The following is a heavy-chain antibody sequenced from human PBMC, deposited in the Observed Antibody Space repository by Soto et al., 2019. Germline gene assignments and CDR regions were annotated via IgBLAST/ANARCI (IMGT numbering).Heavy chain of an antibody. J-gene: IGHJ4*02. Sequence: SETLSLTCTVSGGSISSYYWSWIRQPPGKGLEWIGYIYYSGSTNYNPSLKSRVTISVDTSKNQFSLKLSSVTAADTAVYYCARGPIALWFGELQARFDYWGQGTLVTVSS. V-gene: IGHV4-59*01. CDR3: ARGPIALWFGELQARFDY. CDR2: IYYSGST. D-gene: IGHD3-10*01. CDR1: GGSISSYY.